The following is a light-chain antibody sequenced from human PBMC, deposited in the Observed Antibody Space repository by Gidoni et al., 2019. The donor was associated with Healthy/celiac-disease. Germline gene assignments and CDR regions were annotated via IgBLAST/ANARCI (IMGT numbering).Light chain of an antibody. CDR3: QQYGSSRWT. CDR1: LSVSSSY. Sequence: ELVLTQSPGTLSLSPGERATLPCRASLSVSSSYLAWYQQKPGQAPRLLIYGASNRATGIPDRFSGSGSGTDFTLTISRLEPEDFAVYYCQQYGSSRWTFGQGTKVEIK. V-gene: IGKV3-20*01. CDR2: GAS. J-gene: IGKJ1*01.